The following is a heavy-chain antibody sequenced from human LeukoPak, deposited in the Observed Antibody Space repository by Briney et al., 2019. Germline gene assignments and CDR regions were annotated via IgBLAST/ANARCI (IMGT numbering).Heavy chain of an antibody. CDR1: GGSISSYY. D-gene: IGHD3-3*01. Sequence: SETLSLTCTVSGGSISSYYWSWIRQPPGKGLEWIGYIYYSGSTYYNPSLKSRVTLSVDTSKNQFSLKLSSVTAADTAVYYCVREGTIFGVAYFDYWGQGTLVTVSS. V-gene: IGHV4-59*12. CDR3: VREGTIFGVAYFDY. CDR2: IYYSGST. J-gene: IGHJ4*02.